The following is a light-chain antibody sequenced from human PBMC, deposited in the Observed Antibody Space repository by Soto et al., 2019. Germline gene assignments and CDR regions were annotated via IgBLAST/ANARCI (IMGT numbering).Light chain of an antibody. V-gene: IGKV3-15*01. CDR2: GAS. Sequence: EILMTQSPATLSVSPGEGATLSCRASQSVGSNLAWYQQKPGQAPRLLIYGASTRAPGIPARFSGSGSGTEFTLVISSLQSEDIAVYYCQDYDDWPTWTFGQGTKV. CDR3: QDYDDWPTWT. CDR1: QSVGSN. J-gene: IGKJ1*01.